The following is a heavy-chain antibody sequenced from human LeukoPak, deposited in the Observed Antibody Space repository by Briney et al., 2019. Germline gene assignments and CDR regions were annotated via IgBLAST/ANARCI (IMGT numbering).Heavy chain of an antibody. CDR3: AKDGPWRPAAE. CDR1: GFTFSSCG. V-gene: IGHV3-30*18. J-gene: IGHJ4*02. CDR2: ISYDGSNK. Sequence: SGGSLRLSCAASGFTFSSCGMHWVRQAPGKGLEWVAVISYDGSNKYYADSVKGRFTISRDNSKNTLFLEMNSLRAEDTAIYFCAKDGPWRPAAEWGQGVLLTVSS. D-gene: IGHD2-2*01.